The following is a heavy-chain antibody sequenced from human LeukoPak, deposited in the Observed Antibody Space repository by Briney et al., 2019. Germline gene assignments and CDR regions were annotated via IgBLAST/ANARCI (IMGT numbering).Heavy chain of an antibody. CDR1: VGSISSGSYY. J-gene: IGHJ4*02. D-gene: IGHD5-12*01. Sequence: SETLCLTCTVSVGSISSGSYYGTWIRQPAAKGLEWIGRIYTSGSTNYNPSLKSRVTISVDTSKNQFPLKLSSVTAAHTAVYYCARWGYSGYDSEGAFDYWGQGTLVTVSS. CDR2: IYTSGST. CDR3: ARWGYSGYDSEGAFDY. V-gene: IGHV4-61*02.